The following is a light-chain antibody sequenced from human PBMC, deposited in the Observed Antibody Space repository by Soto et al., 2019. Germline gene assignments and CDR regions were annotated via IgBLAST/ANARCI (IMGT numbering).Light chain of an antibody. V-gene: IGKV3-15*01. CDR1: QSVGRK. J-gene: IGKJ1*01. CDR3: QQYDIWPPWT. Sequence: EIEMTQSPATLSVSPGERATLSCRSSQSVGRKLAWYQQKPGQAPRLLIYDASTRAMGVPARCSGSGSGTEFTPPISRLQPEDVAVYHYQQYDIWPPWTFGQGTEVEI. CDR2: DAS.